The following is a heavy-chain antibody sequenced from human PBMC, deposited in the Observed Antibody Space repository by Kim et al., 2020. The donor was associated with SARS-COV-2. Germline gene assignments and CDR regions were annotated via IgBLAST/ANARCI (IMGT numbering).Heavy chain of an antibody. D-gene: IGHD2-15*01. CDR3: ARDSYGGSYAFDI. Sequence: YADSVKGRFTISRDNAKNSLYLQMNSLRAEDTAVYYCARDSYGGSYAFDIWGQGTMVTVSS. V-gene: IGHV3-21*01. J-gene: IGHJ3*02.